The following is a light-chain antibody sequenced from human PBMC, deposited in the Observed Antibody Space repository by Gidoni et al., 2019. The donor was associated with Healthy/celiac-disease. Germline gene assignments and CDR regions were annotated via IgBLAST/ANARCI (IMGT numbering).Light chain of an antibody. J-gene: IGKJ4*01. V-gene: IGKV1-5*03. CDR3: QQYNSYHLT. CDR1: QSISSW. Sequence: IQMTQSPSTLSASVGDRVTITCRASQSISSWLAWYQQKPGKAPKLLIYKASSLESGVPSRFSGSGSGTEFTLTISSLQPDDFATYYCQQYNSYHLTFGGGTKVEIK. CDR2: KAS.